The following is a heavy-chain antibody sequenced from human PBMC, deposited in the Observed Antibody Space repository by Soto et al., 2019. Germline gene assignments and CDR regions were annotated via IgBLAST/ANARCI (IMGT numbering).Heavy chain of an antibody. CDR2: ISAYNGNT. D-gene: IGHD1-26*01. J-gene: IGHJ4*01. V-gene: IGHV1-18*01. CDR1: GYTFSSYG. CDR3: ARDHIGSPVY. Sequence: GASERRSWKAAGYTFSSYGISWVRQAPGQGLEWMGWISAYNGNTNYAQKLQGRVTMTTDTSTSTAYMVRFSLRSDDTALYYCARDHIGSPVYWG.